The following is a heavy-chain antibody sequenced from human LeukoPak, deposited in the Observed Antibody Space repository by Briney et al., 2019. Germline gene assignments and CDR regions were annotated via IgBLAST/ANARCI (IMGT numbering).Heavy chain of an antibody. CDR1: EYTFTGFY. Sequence: GASVKVPCKASEYTFTGFYMHWVRQAPGQGLEWMGWINPNTGGTNFAQRFQGRVTMTRDTSINTAYMEMSRLRSDDTAVYYCARWGGMEVTAFDYWGQGSLVTVSS. D-gene: IGHD2-21*02. V-gene: IGHV1-2*02. CDR2: INPNTGGT. J-gene: IGHJ4*02. CDR3: ARWGGMEVTAFDY.